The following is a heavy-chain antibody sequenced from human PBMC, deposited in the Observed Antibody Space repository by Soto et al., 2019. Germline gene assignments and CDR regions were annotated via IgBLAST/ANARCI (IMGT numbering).Heavy chain of an antibody. CDR2: MYNTGST. J-gene: IGHJ6*02. V-gene: IGHV4-59*01. CDR3: ARDRWGYCGVDCYPLAV. Sequence: QVRLQESGPGLVKPSETLSLTCTVSGGSISSYYWSWIRQPPGKGLEWIGYMYNTGSTIYNPSLKRRVTISVDTSKNQFSLKMNSVTAADTAVYYCARDRWGYCGVDCYPLAVWGQGTTVTVSS. CDR1: GGSISSYY. D-gene: IGHD2-21*02.